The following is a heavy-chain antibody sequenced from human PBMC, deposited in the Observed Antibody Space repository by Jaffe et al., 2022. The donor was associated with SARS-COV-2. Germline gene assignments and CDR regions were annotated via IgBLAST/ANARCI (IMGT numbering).Heavy chain of an antibody. CDR3: ARESRIAARPDVGYYYYGMDV. Sequence: QVQLVQSGAEVKKPGASVKVSCKASGYTFTSYDINWVRQATGQGLEWMGWMNPNSGNTGYAQKFQGRVTMTRNTSISTAYMELSSLRSEDTAVYYCARESRIAARPDVGYYYYGMDVWGQGTTVTVSS. CDR1: GYTFTSYD. CDR2: MNPNSGNT. D-gene: IGHD6-6*01. J-gene: IGHJ6*02. V-gene: IGHV1-8*01.